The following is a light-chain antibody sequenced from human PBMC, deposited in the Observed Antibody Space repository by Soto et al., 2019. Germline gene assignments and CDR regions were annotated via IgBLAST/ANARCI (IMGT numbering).Light chain of an antibody. CDR2: GAS. CDR3: QQSNSWPYT. V-gene: IGKV3-15*01. J-gene: IGKJ2*01. Sequence: EIVLTQSPATLSVSPGETATLSCRASQSVSSNLAWYQQKPGQAPRLLIYGASTKTTAVPARFSGSGSGTEFTLTISSLQSEDFAIYYCQQSNSWPYTFGQGTKLEIK. CDR1: QSVSSN.